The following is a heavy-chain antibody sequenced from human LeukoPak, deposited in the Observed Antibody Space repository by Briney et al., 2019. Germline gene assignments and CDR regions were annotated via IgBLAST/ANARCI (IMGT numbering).Heavy chain of an antibody. CDR1: GDSVSSNSAA. CDR2: TYYRSKWYN. CDR3: ARDGTYYDFWSGFSWFDP. V-gene: IGHV6-1*01. J-gene: IGHJ5*02. D-gene: IGHD3-3*01. Sequence: SQTLSLTCAISGDSVSSNSAAWNWIRQSPSRGLEWLGRTYYRSKWYNDYAVSVKSRITINPDTSKNQFSLQLNSVTPEDMAVYYCARDGTYYDFWSGFSWFDPWGQGTLVTVSS.